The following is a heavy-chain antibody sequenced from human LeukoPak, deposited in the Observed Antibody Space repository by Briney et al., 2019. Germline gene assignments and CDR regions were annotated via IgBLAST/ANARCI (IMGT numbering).Heavy chain of an antibody. V-gene: IGHV3-30*07. CDR2: ISFDGNNK. J-gene: IGHJ4*02. D-gene: IGHD6-13*01. Sequence: PGGSLRLSCAASGFTFSSYAMHWVRQAPGKGLEWVAVISFDGNNKYYADSVKGRFTISRDTSKNTLYLQMDSLTVEDTAVYYCAKYPPIAAAPFDYWGQGTLVTVSS. CDR3: AKYPPIAAAPFDY. CDR1: GFTFSSYA.